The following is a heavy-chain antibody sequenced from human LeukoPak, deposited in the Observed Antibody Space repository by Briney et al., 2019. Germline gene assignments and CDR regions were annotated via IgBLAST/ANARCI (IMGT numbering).Heavy chain of an antibody. CDR3: ARDEEGYSYGPPADVGY. Sequence: GGSLRLSCAASGFTFSSYSMNWVRQAPGKGLEWVSSISSSSSYIYYADSVKGRFTISRDNAKNSLYLQMNSLRAKDTAVYYCARDEEGYSYGPPADVGYWGQGTLVTVSS. CDR1: GFTFSSYS. J-gene: IGHJ4*02. D-gene: IGHD5-18*01. CDR2: ISSSSSYI. V-gene: IGHV3-21*01.